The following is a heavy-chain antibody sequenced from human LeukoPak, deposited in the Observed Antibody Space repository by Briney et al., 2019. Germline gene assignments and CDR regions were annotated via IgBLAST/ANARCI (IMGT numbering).Heavy chain of an antibody. V-gene: IGHV3-30*18. J-gene: IGHJ4*02. Sequence: GGSLRLSCAASGFTFSSYGIHWVRQAPGKGLEWVAVISYDGSNKYYADSVKGRFTISRDNSKNTLYLQMNSLRAEDTAVYYCAKDVRWQLLPYYDFDDWGQGTLVTVSS. CDR1: GFTFSSYG. D-gene: IGHD2-15*01. CDR3: AKDVRWQLLPYYDFDD. CDR2: ISYDGSNK.